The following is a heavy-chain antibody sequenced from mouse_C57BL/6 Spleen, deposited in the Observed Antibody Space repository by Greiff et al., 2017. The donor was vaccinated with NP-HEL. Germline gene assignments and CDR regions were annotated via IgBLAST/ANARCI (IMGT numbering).Heavy chain of an antibody. Sequence: VRLVESGPGLVAPSQSLSITCTVSGFSLTSYGVSWVRQPPGKGLEWMGVIWGDGSTNYHSALIPRLSISKDNSKSQVFLKLNSLLTDDTATYYWAKPEGLHYAMDYWGQGTSVTVSS. CDR1: GFSLTSYG. CDR3: AKPEGLHYAMDY. CDR2: IWGDGST. V-gene: IGHV2-3*01. D-gene: IGHD3-3*01. J-gene: IGHJ4*01.